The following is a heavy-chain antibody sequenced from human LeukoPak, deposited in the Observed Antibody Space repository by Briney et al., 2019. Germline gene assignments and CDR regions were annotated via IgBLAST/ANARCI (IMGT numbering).Heavy chain of an antibody. J-gene: IGHJ4*02. Sequence: GGSLRLSCAASGFTFSSYWMSWVRQAPGKGLEWVANIKQDGSEKYYVDSVKGRFTISRDNAKNSLYLQMNSLRAEDTAVYYCARDREIIAARLYFDYWGQGTLVTVSS. CDR1: GFTFSSYW. CDR2: IKQDGSEK. D-gene: IGHD6-6*01. V-gene: IGHV3-7*01. CDR3: ARDREIIAARLYFDY.